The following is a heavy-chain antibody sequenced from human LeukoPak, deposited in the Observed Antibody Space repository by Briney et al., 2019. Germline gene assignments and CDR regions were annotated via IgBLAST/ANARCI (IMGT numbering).Heavy chain of an antibody. CDR1: GYTFTSYD. D-gene: IGHD6-19*01. J-gene: IGHJ6*02. V-gene: IGHV1-8*01. CDR3: ARGGVSSGWYRHYYGMDV. Sequence: GASVKVSCEASGYTFTSYDINWVRQATGQGLEWMGWMNPNSGNTGYAQKFQGRVTMTRNISISTAYMELSSLRSEDTAVYYCARGGVSSGWYRHYYGMDVWGQGTTVTVSS. CDR2: MNPNSGNT.